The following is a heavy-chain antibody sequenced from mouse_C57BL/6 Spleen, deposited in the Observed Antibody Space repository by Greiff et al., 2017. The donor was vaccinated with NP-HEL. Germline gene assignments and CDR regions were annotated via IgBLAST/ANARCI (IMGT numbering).Heavy chain of an antibody. V-gene: IGHV1-7*01. Sequence: QVHVKQSGAELAKPGASVKLSCKASGYTFTSYWMHWVKQRPGQGLEWIGYINPSSGYTKYNQKFKDKATLTADKSSSTAYMQLSSLTYEDSAVYYCARRAAQEAWFAYWGQGTLVTVSA. CDR2: INPSSGYT. CDR3: ARRAAQEAWFAY. J-gene: IGHJ3*01. CDR1: GYTFTSYW. D-gene: IGHD3-2*02.